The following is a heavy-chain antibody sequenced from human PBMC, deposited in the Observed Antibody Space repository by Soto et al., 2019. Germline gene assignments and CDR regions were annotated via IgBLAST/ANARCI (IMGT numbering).Heavy chain of an antibody. J-gene: IGHJ4*02. CDR1: GGSISNYY. Sequence: QVQLQESGPGLVKPSETLSLTCTASGGSISNYYWNWIRQPPGKGLEWIGNIHNSENTNYNPSLMRRLTISLDTSNNQCSLKMNSVTAADTAVYYCTTGSGWTRDHWGRGTLVTVSS. CDR3: TTGSGWTRDH. V-gene: IGHV4-59*08. D-gene: IGHD6-19*01. CDR2: IHNSENT.